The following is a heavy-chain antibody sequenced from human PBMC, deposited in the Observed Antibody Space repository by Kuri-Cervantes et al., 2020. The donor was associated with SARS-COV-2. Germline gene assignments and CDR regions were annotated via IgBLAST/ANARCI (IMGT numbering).Heavy chain of an antibody. J-gene: IGHJ6*02. CDR1: GDSIIGGGYS. CDR3: ARGAARPYYYYGMDV. Sequence: SETLSLTCAVSGDSIIGGGYSWNWIRQPPGKDLEWLGYIYHDGKTSYNPSLKSRVTISVDPSKNQFSLKLSSVTAADTAVYYCARGAARPYYYYGMDVWGQGTTVTVSS. D-gene: IGHD6-6*01. V-gene: IGHV4-30-2*01. CDR2: IYHDGKT.